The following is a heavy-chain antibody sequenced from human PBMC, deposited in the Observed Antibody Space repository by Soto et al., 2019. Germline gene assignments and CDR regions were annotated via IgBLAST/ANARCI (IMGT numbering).Heavy chain of an antibody. Sequence: ASVKVSCKASGYTFTSYYMHWVRQAPGQGLEWMGIINPSGGSTSYAQKFQGRVTMTRDTSTSTVYMELSSLRSEDTAVYYCARDPIAARPFRNFDYWGQGTLVTV. V-gene: IGHV1-46*01. CDR3: ARDPIAARPFRNFDY. CDR1: GYTFTSYY. J-gene: IGHJ4*02. CDR2: INPSGGST. D-gene: IGHD6-6*01.